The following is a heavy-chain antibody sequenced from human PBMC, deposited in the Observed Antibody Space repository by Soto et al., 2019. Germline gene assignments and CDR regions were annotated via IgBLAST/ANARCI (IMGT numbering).Heavy chain of an antibody. V-gene: IGHV3-23*01. D-gene: IGHD3-22*01. J-gene: IGHJ3*02. CDR2: ISGSGGST. CDR3: AKDHYYYDSSGYYYGQDDAFDI. Sequence: LRLSCAASGFTFSSYAMSWVRQAPGKGLEWVSAISGSGGSTYYADSVKGRFTISRDNSKNTLYLQMNSLRAEDTAVYYCAKDHYYYDSSGYYYGQDDAFDIWGQGTMVTVSS. CDR1: GFTFSSYA.